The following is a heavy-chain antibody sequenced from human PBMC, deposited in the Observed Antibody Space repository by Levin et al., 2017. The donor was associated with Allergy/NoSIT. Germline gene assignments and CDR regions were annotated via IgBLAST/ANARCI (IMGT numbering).Heavy chain of an antibody. Sequence: PGASVKVSCAASGFTFSSYGMHWVRQAPGKGLEWVAVISYDGSNKYYADSVKGRFTISRDNSKNTLYLQMNSLRAEDTAVYYCARLLGQQLATGFGYWGQGTLVTVSS. CDR2: ISYDGSNK. CDR1: GFTFSSYG. D-gene: IGHD6-13*01. J-gene: IGHJ4*02. CDR3: ARLLGQQLATGFGY. V-gene: IGHV3-30*03.